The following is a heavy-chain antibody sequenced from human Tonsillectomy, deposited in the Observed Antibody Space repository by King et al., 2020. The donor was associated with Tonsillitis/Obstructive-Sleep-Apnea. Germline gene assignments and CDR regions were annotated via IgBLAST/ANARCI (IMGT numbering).Heavy chain of an antibody. D-gene: IGHD2-8*01. CDR1: GGPFRGYY. Sequence: QVQLQQWGAGLFKPSETLSLTCALYGGPFRGYYWSWFRQPPGKGLEGIGEINHSGNTDYNPSLKIRETISVDTSKNQFSLKLTSVTAEVTAVYFCGTNNGDFYYYMDVWGKGTTVTVSS. CDR2: INHSGNT. J-gene: IGHJ6*03. V-gene: IGHV4-34*01. CDR3: GTNNGDFYYYMDV.